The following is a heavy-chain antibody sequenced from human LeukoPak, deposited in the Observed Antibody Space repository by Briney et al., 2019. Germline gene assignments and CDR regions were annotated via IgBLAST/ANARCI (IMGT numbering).Heavy chain of an antibody. J-gene: IGHJ6*04. CDR3: ARDQYCSSTSCSPPSYYYGMDV. D-gene: IGHD2-2*01. CDR1: GFIFSSYA. Sequence: GRSLRLSCAASGFIFSSYAMHWVRQAPGKGLEWVAVISYDGSNKYYADSVKGRFTISRDNSKNTLYLQMNSLRAEDTAVYYCARDQYCSSTSCSPPSYYYGMDVWGKGTTVTVSS. CDR2: ISYDGSNK. V-gene: IGHV3-30*04.